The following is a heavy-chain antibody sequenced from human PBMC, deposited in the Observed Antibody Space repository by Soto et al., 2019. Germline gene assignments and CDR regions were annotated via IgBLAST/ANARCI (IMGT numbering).Heavy chain of an antibody. CDR1: GFNFPGYS. D-gene: IGHD3-10*02. CDR2: ISSGSHFI. Sequence: VQLVESGGGLVKPGGSLRLSCAASGFNFPGYSMNWVRQAPGKGLEWVASISSGSHFIYYADSVRGRFTISRDNARDSLLLQMNSLRAGDTGVYFCARDQSQGQMLLPYFDYWGQRTLVTVSS. V-gene: IGHV3-21*04. J-gene: IGHJ4*02. CDR3: ARDQSQGQMLLPYFDY.